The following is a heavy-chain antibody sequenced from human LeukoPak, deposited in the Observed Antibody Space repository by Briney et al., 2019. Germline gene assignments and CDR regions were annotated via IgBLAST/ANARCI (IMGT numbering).Heavy chain of an antibody. CDR2: IYTSGST. Sequence: SETLSLNCTVSGCSISSYYWSWIRQGPGKGLEGIGYIYTSGSTNYNTSLKSRVTISVDTSKHQFPLKLSSVTAADTAVYYCARLTGSSGYYAMRRYYYYYYMDVWGKGTTVTLSS. CDR3: ARLTGSSGYYAMRRYYYYYYMDV. D-gene: IGHD3-22*01. CDR1: GCSISSYY. V-gene: IGHV4-4*09. J-gene: IGHJ6*03.